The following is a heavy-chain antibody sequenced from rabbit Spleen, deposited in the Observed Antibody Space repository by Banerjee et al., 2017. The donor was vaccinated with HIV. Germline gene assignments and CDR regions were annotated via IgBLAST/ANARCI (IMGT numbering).Heavy chain of an antibody. D-gene: IGHD8-1*01. Sequence: QEQLVESGGDLVQPEGSLTLTCKASGFSFSISYYMCWVRQAPGKGLEWIACIDTYSGNTYYASWAKGRFTISKTSSTTVTLQMTILTAADTATYFCAREGASSSFSSYGMDLWGQGTLVTVS. CDR3: AREGASSSFSSYGMDL. CDR2: IDTYSGNT. J-gene: IGHJ3*01. CDR1: GFSFSISYY. V-gene: IGHV1S45*01.